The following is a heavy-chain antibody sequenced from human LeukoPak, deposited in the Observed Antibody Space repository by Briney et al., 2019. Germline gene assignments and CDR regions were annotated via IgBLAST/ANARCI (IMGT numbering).Heavy chain of an antibody. CDR2: LYYSGST. Sequence: SETLSLTCTVSGGSISSGGYYWSWIRQHPGKGLEWIGYLYYSGSTYYNPSLKSRVTISVDTSKNQFSLKLSSVTAADTAVYYCARTGIVVVPAAQTSYFDYWGQGTLVTVSS. V-gene: IGHV4-31*03. CDR1: GGSISSGGYY. D-gene: IGHD2-2*01. J-gene: IGHJ4*02. CDR3: ARTGIVVVPAAQTSYFDY.